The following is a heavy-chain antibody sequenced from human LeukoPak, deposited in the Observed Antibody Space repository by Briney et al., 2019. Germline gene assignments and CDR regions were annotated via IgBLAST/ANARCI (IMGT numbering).Heavy chain of an antibody. D-gene: IGHD2-8*01. CDR1: GGSISSGSYS. CDR2: IYPRGST. Sequence: SSETLSLTCAVSGGSISSGSYSWSWIRQPPGKGLEWIGYIYPRGSTYYNPSLKSRVILSLDKSANQFSLKLSSVTAADTAVYYCARLSNVGDYYYYYYMDVWGKGTTVTVSS. V-gene: IGHV4-30-2*01. CDR3: ARLSNVGDYYYYYYMDV. J-gene: IGHJ6*03.